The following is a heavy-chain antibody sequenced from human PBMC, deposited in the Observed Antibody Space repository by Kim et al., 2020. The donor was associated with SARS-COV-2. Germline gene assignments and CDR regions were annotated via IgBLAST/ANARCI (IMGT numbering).Heavy chain of an antibody. J-gene: IGHJ1*01. CDR1: GGSISSGSYY. D-gene: IGHD3-22*01. CDR2: IYTSGST. Sequence: SETLSLTCTVSGGSISSGSYYWSWIRQPAGKGLEWIGRIYTSGSTNYNPSLKSRVTISVDTSKNQFSLKLSSVTAADTAVYYCARGTTMIVEGPEYFQHWGQGTLVTVSS. CDR3: ARGTTMIVEGPEYFQH. V-gene: IGHV4-61*02.